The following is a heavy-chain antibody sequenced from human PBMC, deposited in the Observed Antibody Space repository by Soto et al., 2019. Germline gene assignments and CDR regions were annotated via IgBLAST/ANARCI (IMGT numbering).Heavy chain of an antibody. CDR2: ISGSGSST. CDR1: GFTFSNYA. V-gene: IGHV3-23*01. CDR3: ARDQTDSGGYSDS. Sequence: EVQLLESGGGLVQPGGSLRLSCVVSGFTFSNYAMSWVRQAPGKGLEWVSVISGSGSSTHYADSLRGRFTTSRDNSKNTVFLQVSNLRAEDTAVYFCARDQTDSGGYSDSWGQGTLVTVSS. D-gene: IGHD2-15*01. J-gene: IGHJ4*02.